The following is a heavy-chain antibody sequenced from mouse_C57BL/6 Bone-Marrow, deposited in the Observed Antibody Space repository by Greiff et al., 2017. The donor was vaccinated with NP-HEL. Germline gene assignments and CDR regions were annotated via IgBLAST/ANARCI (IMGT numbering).Heavy chain of an antibody. CDR2: IDPSDSYT. V-gene: IGHV1-50*01. CDR1: GYTFTSYW. CDR3: APYYSNSWYFDV. D-gene: IGHD2-5*01. J-gene: IGHJ1*03. Sequence: QVQLQQPGAELVKPGASVKLSCKASGYTFTSYWMQWVKQRPGQGLEWIGEIDPSDSYTNYNQKFKGKATLTVDTSSSTAYMQLSSLTSEDSAVYYCAPYYSNSWYFDVWGTGTTVTVSS.